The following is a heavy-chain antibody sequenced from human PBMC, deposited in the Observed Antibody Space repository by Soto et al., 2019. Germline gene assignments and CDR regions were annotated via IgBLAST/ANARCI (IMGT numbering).Heavy chain of an antibody. Sequence: QEQLVESGGGVVQPGRPLRLSCAAPGMTFNRHGMHWVRQAPGKGLEWVAVIWYDGSKTAYSDSVKGRFTISRDNAKNTLYLQMNSVRDEDTAIYYCARDRSAGDYFYYGMDVWGQGTTVTVSS. D-gene: IGHD1-1*01. CDR2: IWYDGSKT. J-gene: IGHJ6*02. CDR3: ARDRSAGDYFYYGMDV. CDR1: GMTFNRHG. V-gene: IGHV3-33*01.